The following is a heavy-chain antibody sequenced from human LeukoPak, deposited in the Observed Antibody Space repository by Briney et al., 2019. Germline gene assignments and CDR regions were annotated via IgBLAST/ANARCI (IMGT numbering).Heavy chain of an antibody. Sequence: SETLSLTCAVHGGSFSGYYWSWIRQPPGKGPEWIGEINHSGSTNYYPSLKSRVTISVDTSKNQFSLKLSSVTAADTAVYYCARGRGLYSYGSYYFDYWGQGTLVTVSS. CDR2: INHSGST. V-gene: IGHV4-34*01. J-gene: IGHJ4*02. D-gene: IGHD5-18*01. CDR3: ARGRGLYSYGSYYFDY. CDR1: GGSFSGYY.